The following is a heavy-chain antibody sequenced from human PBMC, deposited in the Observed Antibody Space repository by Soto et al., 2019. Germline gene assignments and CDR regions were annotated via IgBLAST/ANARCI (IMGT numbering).Heavy chain of an antibody. CDR1: GYTFIGYY. D-gene: IGHD3-22*01. V-gene: IGHV1-2*04. J-gene: IGHJ6*02. Sequence: ASVKVSCKASGYTFIGYYINWVLQAPGQGLEWMGWINPNTGGTNYAQKFQGWVTMTRDTSISTAYMELSRLRSDDTAVYYCARDRGYYDSSGYYPVYGMDAWGQGTTVTVSS. CDR2: INPNTGGT. CDR3: ARDRGYYDSSGYYPVYGMDA.